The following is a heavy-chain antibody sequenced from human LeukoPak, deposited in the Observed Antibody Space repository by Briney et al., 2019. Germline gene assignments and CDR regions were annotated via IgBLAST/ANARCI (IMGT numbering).Heavy chain of an antibody. V-gene: IGHV1-18*01. CDR3: ARDDCTNGVCYEGY. J-gene: IGHJ4*02. CDR1: GYTFTSYG. D-gene: IGHD2-8*01. CDR2: ISAYNGNT. Sequence: ASVKVSCKASGYTFTSYGINWVRQAPGQGLEWMGWISAYNGNTNYAQKLQGRVTMTTDTSTSTAYMELRSLRSDDTAVYYCARDDCTNGVCYEGYWGQGTLVTVSS.